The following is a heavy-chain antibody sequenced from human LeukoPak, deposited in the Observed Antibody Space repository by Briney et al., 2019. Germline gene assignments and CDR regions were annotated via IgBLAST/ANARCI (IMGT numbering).Heavy chain of an antibody. CDR1: GFTFSSYA. V-gene: IGHV3-23*01. J-gene: IGHJ4*02. CDR3: AKDQGYYDFWSGFDY. CDR2: ISGNGGST. Sequence: PGGSLRLSCAASGFTFSSYAMSWVRQAPGKGLEWVSAISGNGGSTYYADSVKGRFTISRDNSKNTLYLQMNSLRAEDTAVYYCAKDQGYYDFWSGFDYWGQGTLVTVSS. D-gene: IGHD3-3*01.